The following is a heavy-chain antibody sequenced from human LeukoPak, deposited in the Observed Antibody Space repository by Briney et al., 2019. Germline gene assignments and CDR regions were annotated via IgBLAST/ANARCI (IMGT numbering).Heavy chain of an antibody. Sequence: TGGSLRLSCAASRFTFSSYAMSWVRQAPGKGLEWVSTISGSGDSTYYADSVKGRFTISRDSSKNTLHLHMNSLRAEDTAVYYCAKDQRKYCSRSSCYVFDIWGQGTVVTVPS. V-gene: IGHV3-23*01. J-gene: IGHJ3*02. CDR2: ISGSGDST. CDR3: AKDQRKYCSRSSCYVFDI. CDR1: RFTFSSYA. D-gene: IGHD2-2*01.